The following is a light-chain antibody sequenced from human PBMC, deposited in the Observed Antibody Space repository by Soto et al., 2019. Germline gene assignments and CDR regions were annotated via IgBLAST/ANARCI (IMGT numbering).Light chain of an antibody. CDR2: GAS. V-gene: IGKV3-15*01. CDR1: QSVSSS. Sequence: EIVMTQSPATLSVSPGERATLSCRASQSVSSSLAWYQQKPGQAPRLLIFGASTRATGIPARFSGSGSGTEFTLTISSLQYEDFAVYYCQQYNNWPLTFGGGTKVEIK. CDR3: QQYNNWPLT. J-gene: IGKJ4*01.